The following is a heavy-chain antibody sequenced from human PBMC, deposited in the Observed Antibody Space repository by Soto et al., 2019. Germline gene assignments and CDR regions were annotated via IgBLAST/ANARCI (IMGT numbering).Heavy chain of an antibody. D-gene: IGHD2-15*01. J-gene: IGHJ4*02. CDR3: ARGSFSSPFLYCSGGSCYAINDY. V-gene: IGHV1-46*01. CDR2: INPSGGST. CDR1: GYTFTGYY. Sequence: ASVKVSCKASGYTFTGYYMHWVRQAPGQGLEWMGIINPSGGSTSYAQKFQGRVTMTRDTSTSTVYMELSSLRSEDTAVYYCARGSFSSPFLYCSGGSCYAINDYRAQRTPVTGSS.